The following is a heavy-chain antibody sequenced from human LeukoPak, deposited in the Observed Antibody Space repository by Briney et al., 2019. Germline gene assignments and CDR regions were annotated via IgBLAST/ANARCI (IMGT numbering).Heavy chain of an antibody. CDR1: GGSISSGGYY. CDR3: ARVVSQLLIFDY. CDR2: IYYSGST. D-gene: IGHD2-2*01. V-gene: IGHV4-31*03. Sequence: SETLSLTCTVSGGSISSGGYYWSWIRQHPGKGLEWIGYIYYSGSTYCNPSLKSRVTISVDTSKNQFSLKLSSVTAADTAVYYCARVVSQLLIFDYWGQGTLVTVSS. J-gene: IGHJ4*02.